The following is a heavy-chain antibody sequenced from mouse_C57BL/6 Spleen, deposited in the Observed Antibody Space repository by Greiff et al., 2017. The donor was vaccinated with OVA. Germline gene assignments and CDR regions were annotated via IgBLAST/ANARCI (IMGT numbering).Heavy chain of an antibody. V-gene: IGHV1-54*01. CDR3: ARESQRVPGWYFDV. J-gene: IGHJ1*03. CDR2: INPGSGGT. Sequence: VQRVESGAELVRPGTSVKVSCKASGYAFTNYLIEWVKQRPGQGLEWIGVINPGSGGTNYNEKFKGKATLTADKSSSTAYMQLSSLTSEDSAVYFCARESQRVPGWYFDVWGTGTTVTVSS. CDR1: GYAFTNYL.